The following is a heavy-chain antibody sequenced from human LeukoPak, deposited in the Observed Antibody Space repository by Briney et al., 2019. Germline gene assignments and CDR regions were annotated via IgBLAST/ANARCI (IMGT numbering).Heavy chain of an antibody. CDR2: ISSSSSYI. Sequence: GGSLRLSCAASGFTFSSYSMNWVRQAPGKGLEWVSSISSSSSYIYYADSVKGRFTISRDNAENSLYLQMNSLRAEDTAVYYCAREGLGDYDFWSGYYVALYYYYGMDVWGQGTTVTVSS. J-gene: IGHJ6*02. CDR1: GFTFSSYS. V-gene: IGHV3-21*01. D-gene: IGHD3-3*01. CDR3: AREGLGDYDFWSGYYVALYYYYGMDV.